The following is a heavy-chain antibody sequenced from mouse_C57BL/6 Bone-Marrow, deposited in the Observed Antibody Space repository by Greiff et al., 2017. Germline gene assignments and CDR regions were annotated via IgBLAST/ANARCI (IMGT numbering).Heavy chain of an antibody. V-gene: IGHV14-4*01. CDR1: GFHIKDDY. CDR2: IDPENGDT. CDR3: TKVTGAMDY. D-gene: IGHD2-1*01. Sequence: EVQLQESGAELVRPGASVKLSCTASGFHIKDDYMHWVKQRPEQGLEWIGWIDPENGDTEYASKFQGKATITADTSSNTAYLQLSSLTSEDTAVYYCTKVTGAMDYWGQGTSVTVSS. J-gene: IGHJ4*01.